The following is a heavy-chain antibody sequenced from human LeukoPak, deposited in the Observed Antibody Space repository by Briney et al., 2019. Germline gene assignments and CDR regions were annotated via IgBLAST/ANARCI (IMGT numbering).Heavy chain of an antibody. CDR2: ISSSGRSI. CDR3: ARGGLLWFGELLPIDY. J-gene: IGHJ4*02. D-gene: IGHD3-10*01. Sequence: LGGALRLSCAASGFTFSSYERNWVRQAPWKGVEGVSYISSSGRSIYYADSVKGRFTISRDNAKTSLYLQRNRLRAEDTAVYYCARGGLLWFGELLPIDYWGQGTLVTVSS. V-gene: IGHV3-48*03. CDR1: GFTFSSYE.